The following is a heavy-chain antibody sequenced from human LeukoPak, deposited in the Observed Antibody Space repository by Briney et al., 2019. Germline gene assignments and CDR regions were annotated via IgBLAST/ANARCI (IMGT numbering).Heavy chain of an antibody. CDR1: GDSFTSVTDY. V-gene: IGHV4-39*07. Sequence: SETLSLTCTVSGDSFTSVTDYWAWIRQPPGKGLEWIASGDYSGGTYYNPSLESRVAISADMSKKQISLKLASVAGADTAVYYCAGERGEEYSSGWYKTNFFYNWGQGIRVTVSS. D-gene: IGHD6-19*01. J-gene: IGHJ4*02. CDR2: GDYSGGT. CDR3: AGERGEEYSSGWYKTNFFYN.